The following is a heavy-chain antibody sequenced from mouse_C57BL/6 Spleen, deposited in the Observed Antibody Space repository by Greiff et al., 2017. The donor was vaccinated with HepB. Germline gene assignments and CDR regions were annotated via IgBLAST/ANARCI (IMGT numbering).Heavy chain of an antibody. Sequence: VQLKESGPGLVKPSQSLSLTCSVTGYSITSGYYWNWIRQFPGNKLEWMGYISYDGSNNYNPSLKNRIPITRDTSKNQFFLKLNSVTTEDTATYYCAREDYGSSYWYFDVWGTGTTVTVSS. CDR1: GYSITSGYY. V-gene: IGHV3-6*01. J-gene: IGHJ1*03. D-gene: IGHD1-1*01. CDR3: AREDYGSSYWYFDV. CDR2: ISYDGSN.